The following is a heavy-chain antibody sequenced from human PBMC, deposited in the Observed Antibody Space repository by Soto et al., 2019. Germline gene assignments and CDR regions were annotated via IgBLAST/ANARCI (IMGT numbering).Heavy chain of an antibody. CDR3: ARGIFGSGTANDY. Sequence: EVQLVESGGGLVQPGGSLRLSCAASGFTFSGSWMHWVRQAPGKGLVWVSGINGDGSGTSYADFVKGRFTISRDDAKNTLFLQMNGLRAEETAVYYCARGIFGSGTANDYWGQGTLVTVS. CDR1: GFTFSGSW. J-gene: IGHJ4*02. D-gene: IGHD3-10*01. CDR2: INGDGSGT. V-gene: IGHV3-74*01.